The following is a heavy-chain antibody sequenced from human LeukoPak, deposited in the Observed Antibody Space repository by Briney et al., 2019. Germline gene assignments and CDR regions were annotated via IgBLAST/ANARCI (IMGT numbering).Heavy chain of an antibody. V-gene: IGHV3-20*04. CDR2: IHWNGGST. CDR3: ARGPGDAWFDY. CDR1: GFTFYDYG. Sequence: TGGSLRLSCAASGFTFYDYGMSWVRHAPGKGLEWVSGIHWNGGSTGYADSVKGRFTISRDNAKNSLYLQMNSLRAEDTALYYCARGPGDAWFDYWGQGTLVTVSS. J-gene: IGHJ4*02.